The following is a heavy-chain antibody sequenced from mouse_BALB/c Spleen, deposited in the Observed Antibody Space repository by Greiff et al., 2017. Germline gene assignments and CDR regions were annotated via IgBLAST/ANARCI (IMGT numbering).Heavy chain of an antibody. D-gene: IGHD2-3*01. J-gene: IGHJ3*01. CDR2: INPYNDGT. CDR3: ARDDGYYVEGFAY. Sequence: EVQLQQSGSELVKPGASVKMSCKASGYTFTSYVMHWVKQKPGQGLEWIGYINPYNDGTKYNEKFKGKATLTSDKSSSTAYMELSSLTSEDSAVYYCARDDGYYVEGFAYWGQGTLVTVSA. V-gene: IGHV1-14*01. CDR1: GYTFTSYV.